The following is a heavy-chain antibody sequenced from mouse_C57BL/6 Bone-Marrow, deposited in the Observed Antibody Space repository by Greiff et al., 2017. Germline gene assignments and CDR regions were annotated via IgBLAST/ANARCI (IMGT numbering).Heavy chain of an antibody. CDR2: IYPRSGNT. CDR1: GYTFTSYG. CDR3: ARGLAAWFGY. V-gene: IGHV1-81*01. J-gene: IGHJ3*01. Sequence: QVHVKQSGAELARPGASVKLSCKASGYTFTSYGISWVKQRTGQGLEWIGEIYPRSGNTYYNEKFKGKATLTADKSSSTAYMELRSLTSEDSAVYFCARGLAAWFGYWGQGTLVTVSA. D-gene: IGHD4-1*01.